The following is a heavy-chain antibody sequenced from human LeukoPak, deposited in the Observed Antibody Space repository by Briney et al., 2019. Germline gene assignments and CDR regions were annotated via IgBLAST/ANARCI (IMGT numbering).Heavy chain of an antibody. J-gene: IGHJ3*02. CDR3: ARVTMVSSSSRVVNAFDI. D-gene: IGHD6-6*01. V-gene: IGHV4-30-2*01. Sequence: SETLSLTCTVSGGSISSGGYYWSWIRQPPGKGLEWIGYIYHSGSTYYNPSLKSRVTISVDRSKNQFSLKLSSVTAADMAVYYCARVTMVSSSSRVVNAFDIWGQGTMVTVSS. CDR1: GGSISSGGYY. CDR2: IYHSGST.